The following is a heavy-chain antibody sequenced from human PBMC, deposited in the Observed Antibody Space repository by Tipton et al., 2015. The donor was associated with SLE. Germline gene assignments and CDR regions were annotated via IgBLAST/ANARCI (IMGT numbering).Heavy chain of an antibody. Sequence: GSLRLSCVASGFSFSSHYMNWVRQAPGKGLEWVANIDQDGSEKNYVDSVKGRFSISRDNAKSSLYLQINSLRAEDTAVDYCAAGAGWLIDYWGQGTLLTVSS. CDR3: AAGAGWLIDY. D-gene: IGHD5-24*01. V-gene: IGHV3-7*03. J-gene: IGHJ4*02. CDR2: IDQDGSEK. CDR1: GFSFSSHY.